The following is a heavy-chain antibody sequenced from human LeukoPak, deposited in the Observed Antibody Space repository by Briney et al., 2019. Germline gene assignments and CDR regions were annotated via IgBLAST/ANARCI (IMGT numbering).Heavy chain of an antibody. J-gene: IGHJ3*02. CDR3: ARLWDYYDSRSYAFDI. D-gene: IGHD3-22*01. CDR2: IYPGDSDT. V-gene: IGHV5-51*01. CDR1: GYSFTSYW. Sequence: GESLKISCKGSGYSFTSYWIGWVRQMPGKGLEWMGIIYPGDSDTRYSPSFQGQVTISADKSISTAYLQWSSLKASDTAMYYCARLWDYYDSRSYAFDIWGQGTMVTVSS.